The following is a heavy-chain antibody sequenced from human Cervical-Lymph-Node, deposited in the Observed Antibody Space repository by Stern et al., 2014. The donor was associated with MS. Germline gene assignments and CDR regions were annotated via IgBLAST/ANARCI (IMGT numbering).Heavy chain of an antibody. D-gene: IGHD3-16*01. J-gene: IGHJ6*02. CDR2: IWYDGTEE. CDR1: GFTFENYG. CDR3: ARRRSLLGPYAMDV. Sequence: VQLVQSGGGVVQPGRSLRLSCAASGFTFENYGMHWVRQAPGKGLEWVALIWYDGTEEYYTDSVQGRFTIFRDNSKRILYLQMNRLRAEDTAVYYCARRRSLLGPYAMDVWGQGTPVIVSS. V-gene: IGHV3-33*01.